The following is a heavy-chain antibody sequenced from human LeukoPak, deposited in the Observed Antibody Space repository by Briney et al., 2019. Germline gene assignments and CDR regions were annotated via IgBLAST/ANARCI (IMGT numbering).Heavy chain of an antibody. CDR2: IRATGNNT. D-gene: IGHD2-2*01. CDR3: ARRHTSAWFFDS. Sequence: GGSLRLSCAASGFTFSTYAMSWVRQAPGKGLEWVSAIRATGNNTNCADSVKGRFTISRDNSKNTLSLQMNSLRADDTAVYFCARRHTSAWFFDSWGQGTLVTVSS. J-gene: IGHJ4*02. V-gene: IGHV3-23*01. CDR1: GFTFSTYA.